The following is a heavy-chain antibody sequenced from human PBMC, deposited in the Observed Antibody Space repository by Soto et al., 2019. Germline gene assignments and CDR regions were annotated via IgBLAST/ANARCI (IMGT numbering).Heavy chain of an antibody. Sequence: VPLLESGGGLVQPGGSLRLSCAASGFTFSNYAMSWVRQAPGKGLEWVSAISGSGGSTYYADSVKGRFTIARDNSKSTRYLQMNSLRAEDTAVYYCANRQMVRGETDYWGQETLVTVS. CDR1: GFTFSNYA. D-gene: IGHD3-10*01. CDR2: ISGSGGST. CDR3: ANRQMVRGETDY. V-gene: IGHV3-23*01. J-gene: IGHJ4*02.